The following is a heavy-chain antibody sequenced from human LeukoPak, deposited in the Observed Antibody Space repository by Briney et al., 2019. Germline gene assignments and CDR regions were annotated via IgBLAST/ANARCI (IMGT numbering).Heavy chain of an antibody. CDR2: INHSGST. D-gene: IGHD2-15*01. CDR1: GGSFSGYY. J-gene: IGHJ4*02. Sequence: SETLSLTCAVYGGSFSGYYWSWIRQPPGKGLEWIGEINHSGSTNYNPSLKSRVTISVDTSKNQFSLKLSSVTAADTAVYYYARGARGLGYCSGGSCYNYFDYWGQGTLVTVSS. V-gene: IGHV4-34*01. CDR3: ARGARGLGYCSGGSCYNYFDY.